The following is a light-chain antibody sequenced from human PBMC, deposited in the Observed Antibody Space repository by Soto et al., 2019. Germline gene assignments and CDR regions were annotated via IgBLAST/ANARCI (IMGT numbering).Light chain of an antibody. CDR2: GAS. V-gene: IGKV3-20*01. Sequence: EIVLTQSPGTLSLSPGERATLSCRASQSVSSSYLAWYQQKPGQAPRLLIYGASSRATGTPDRFSGSGSGTDFSLTISRLEPEDFTVYYCQQYGSSMYSFGRGTKLEIK. CDR1: QSVSSSY. J-gene: IGKJ2*01. CDR3: QQYGSSMYS.